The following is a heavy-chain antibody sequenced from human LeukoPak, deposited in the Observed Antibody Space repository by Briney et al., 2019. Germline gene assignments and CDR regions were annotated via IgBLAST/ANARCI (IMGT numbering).Heavy chain of an antibody. D-gene: IGHD3-22*01. Sequence: SETLSLTCTVSGGSISSSSYYWGWIRQPPGKGLEWIGSIYYSGSTYYNPSLKSRVTISVDTSKNQFSLKLSSVTAADTAVYYCARGHLYYSSGYYLGYWGQGTLVTVSS. CDR1: GGSISSSSYY. CDR3: ARGHLYYSSGYYLGY. J-gene: IGHJ4*02. V-gene: IGHV4-39*01. CDR2: IYYSGST.